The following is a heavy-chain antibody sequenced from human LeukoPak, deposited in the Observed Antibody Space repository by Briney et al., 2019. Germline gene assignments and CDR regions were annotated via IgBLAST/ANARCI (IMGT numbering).Heavy chain of an antibody. J-gene: IGHJ3*02. V-gene: IGHV3-53*01. Sequence: GGSLRLSCTVSGFTVSSNSWSWVRQAPGKGLEWVSFIYSGGNTHYSDSVKGRFTISRDNSKNTLYLQMNSLRAEDTAVYYCAREGALTVTKDAFDIWGQGTMVTVSS. CDR1: GFTVSSNS. CDR2: IYSGGNT. CDR3: AREGALTVTKDAFDI. D-gene: IGHD4-17*01.